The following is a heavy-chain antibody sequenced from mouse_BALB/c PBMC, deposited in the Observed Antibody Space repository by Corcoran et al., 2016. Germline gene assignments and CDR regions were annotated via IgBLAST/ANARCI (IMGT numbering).Heavy chain of an antibody. Sequence: QIQLVQSGPELKKPGETVKISCKASGYTFTDYSMHWVKQAPGKGLKWMGWINTETGEPTYADDFKGRFAFSLETSASTAYLQINNLKNEDTATYFCALYDGYYVRFAYWGQGTLVTVSA. V-gene: IGHV9-2-1*01. CDR2: INTETGEP. D-gene: IGHD2-3*01. CDR1: GYTFTDYS. J-gene: IGHJ3*01. CDR3: ALYDGYYVRFAY.